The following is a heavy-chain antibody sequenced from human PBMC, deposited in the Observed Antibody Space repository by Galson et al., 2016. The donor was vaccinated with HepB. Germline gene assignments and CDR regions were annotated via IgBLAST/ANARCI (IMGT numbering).Heavy chain of an antibody. J-gene: IGHJ5*02. V-gene: IGHV1-69*06. CDR1: GDTIASHT. CDR2: INIFFGTT. D-gene: IGHD2-2*01. CDR3: ATGGGDCRATSCYPHFDP. Sequence: SVKVSCKASGDTIASHTVSWARQAPGQGLEYMGGINIFFGTTNYAQSFQGRVTINADKSTSTAYMELSSLTSEDTAVYYCATGGGDCRATSCYPHFDPWGQETLVTVPS.